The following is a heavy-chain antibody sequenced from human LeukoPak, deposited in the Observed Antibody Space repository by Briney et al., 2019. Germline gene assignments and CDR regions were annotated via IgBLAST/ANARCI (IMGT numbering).Heavy chain of an antibody. CDR2: IGGSGTTI. J-gene: IGHJ4*02. CDR1: GFTFSDYY. D-gene: IGHD3-10*01. V-gene: IGHV3-11*01. CDR3: AKFAGSGSYYIDY. Sequence: GGSLRLSCAASGFTFSDYYMSWIRQAPGKGLEWVSYIGGSGTTIFYAHSVKGRFTISRDNAKNSLYLQMNSLRAEDTAVYYCAKFAGSGSYYIDYWGQGTLITVSS.